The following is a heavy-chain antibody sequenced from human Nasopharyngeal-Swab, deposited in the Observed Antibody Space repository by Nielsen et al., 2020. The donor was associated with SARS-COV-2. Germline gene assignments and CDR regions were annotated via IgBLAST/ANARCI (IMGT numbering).Heavy chain of an antibody. CDR1: GFTFSKYW. Sequence: GSLRLSCAASGFTFSKYWMTWVRQAPGKGLEWVAYLKQDGSEKNYVDSVRGRFTISRDNAKNSLYLQMNSLRAEDTAVYYCARNGSLGYSGGWGYGSSPLYNAMDVWGQGTTVTVSS. V-gene: IGHV3-7*05. CDR3: ARNGSLGYSGGWGYGSSPLYNAMDV. D-gene: IGHD6-19*01. J-gene: IGHJ6*02. CDR2: LKQDGSEK.